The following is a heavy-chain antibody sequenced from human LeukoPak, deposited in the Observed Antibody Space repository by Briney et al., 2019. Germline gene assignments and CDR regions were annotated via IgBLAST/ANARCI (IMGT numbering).Heavy chain of an antibody. CDR2: INHSEST. J-gene: IGHJ4*02. Sequence: PSETLSLTCAVYGGSFSGYYWSWIRQPPGKGLEWIGEINHSESTNYNPSLKSRVTISVDTSKNQFSLKLSSVTAADTAVYYCARVAQCSGGSCYSAFDYWGQGTLVTVSS. CDR3: ARVAQCSGGSCYSAFDY. CDR1: GGSFSGYY. D-gene: IGHD2-15*01. V-gene: IGHV4-34*01.